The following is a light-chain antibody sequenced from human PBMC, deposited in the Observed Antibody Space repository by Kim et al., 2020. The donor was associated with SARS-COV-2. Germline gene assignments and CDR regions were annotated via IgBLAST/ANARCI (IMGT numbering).Light chain of an antibody. CDR3: YSTDNSGDLRV. CDR2: EDN. J-gene: IGLJ3*02. CDR1: ALPIKY. Sequence: PPSFSFSPAPPSLIPCAGDALPIKYAYWYQQKSGQAPVLVIYEDNKRPSGIPERLSGSSSGTTATLTISGAQVDDEAYYFCYSTDNSGDLRVFGGVIQLTV. V-gene: IGLV3-10*01.